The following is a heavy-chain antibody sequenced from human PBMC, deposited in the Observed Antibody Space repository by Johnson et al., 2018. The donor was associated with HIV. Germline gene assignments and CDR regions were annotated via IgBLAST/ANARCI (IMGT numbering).Heavy chain of an antibody. Sequence: VQLVESGGGLVQPGGSLRLSCTASGFTFDDYGMSWVRQVPGKGLEWVSGINWNGGATGYGDSVKDRFTISRDNGKNSLYLQISGLRAEDTALYYCARGPRYCESSGYFGTFDLWGQGTMVAVSS. CDR2: INWNGGAT. J-gene: IGHJ3*01. D-gene: IGHD3-22*01. V-gene: IGHV3-20*04. CDR3: ARGPRYCESSGYFGTFDL. CDR1: GFTFDDYG.